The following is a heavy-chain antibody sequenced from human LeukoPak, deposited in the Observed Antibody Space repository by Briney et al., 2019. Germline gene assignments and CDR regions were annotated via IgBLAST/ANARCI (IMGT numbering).Heavy chain of an antibody. D-gene: IGHD2-2*01. V-gene: IGHV1-46*01. CDR1: GYTFSNYY. CDR2: INPGDGST. Sequence: GASVKVSCKASGYTFSNYYMYWVRQAPGQGLEWMGIINPGDGSTRYAPKFQGRVTMTRDMSTRTVYMELSSLRSEGTAVYYCARMVYCSSISCSYYYYYMDVWAKGTTVTVSS. J-gene: IGHJ6*03. CDR3: ARMVYCSSISCSYYYYYMDV.